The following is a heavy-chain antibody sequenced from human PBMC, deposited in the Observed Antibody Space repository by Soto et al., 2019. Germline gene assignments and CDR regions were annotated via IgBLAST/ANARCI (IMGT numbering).Heavy chain of an antibody. V-gene: IGHV3-23*01. CDR2: ISGSGGST. CDR1: GFTFSSYA. J-gene: IGHJ4*02. CDR3: AKDPQFRQTISLDY. Sequence: GGSLRLSCAASGFTFSSYAMSWVRQAPGKGLEWVSAISGSGGSTYYADSVKGRFTISRDNSKNTLYLQMNSLRAEDTAVYYCAKDPQFRQTISLDYGGQETRVTVSS. D-gene: IGHD3-3*02.